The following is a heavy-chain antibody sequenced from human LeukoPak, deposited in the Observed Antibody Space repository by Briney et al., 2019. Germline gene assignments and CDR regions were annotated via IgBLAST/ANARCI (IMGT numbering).Heavy chain of an antibody. CDR2: ISAYNGNT. J-gene: IGHJ6*03. D-gene: IGHD3-3*01. CDR3: ARPTRGFGVAIKGYYMDV. CDR1: GYTFTSYG. V-gene: IGHV1-18*01. Sequence: ASVKVSCKASGYTFTSYGISWVRQAPGQGLEWMGWISAYNGNTNYAQKLQGRVTMTTDTSTSTAYMELRSLRSDDTAVYYCARPTRGFGVAIKGYYMDVWGKGTTVTVSS.